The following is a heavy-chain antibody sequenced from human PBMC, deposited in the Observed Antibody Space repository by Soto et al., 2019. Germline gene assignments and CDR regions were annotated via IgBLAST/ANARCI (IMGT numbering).Heavy chain of an antibody. D-gene: IGHD5-18*01. V-gene: IGHV1-18*01. CDR1: GYTFTSYG. CDR2: ISAYNGNT. J-gene: IGHJ5*02. CDR3: AKGARIQLWPGNYWCDP. Sequence: QVQLVQSGAEVKKPGASVKVSCKASGYTFTSYGISWVRQAPGQGLEWMGWISAYNGNTNYAQKLQGRVTMTTDTTTSTAYRELRSVRSDDTAVYYCAKGARIQLWPGNYWCDPWGQGTLVTVSS.